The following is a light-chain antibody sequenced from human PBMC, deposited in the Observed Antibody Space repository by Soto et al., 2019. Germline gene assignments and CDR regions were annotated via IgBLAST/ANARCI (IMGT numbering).Light chain of an antibody. CDR3: QVYGSSSKT. J-gene: IGKJ1*01. CDR1: QSISSTY. Sequence: EILLTQSPGSLSLSPLEIATLAFMSSQSISSTYLAWYQQKRGQAPRLLIYGASSRATGIPDRFSGSGSGTDFTLTISRLEPEDFAVYFCQVYGSSSKTFGQGTKVDI. V-gene: IGKV3-20*01. CDR2: GAS.